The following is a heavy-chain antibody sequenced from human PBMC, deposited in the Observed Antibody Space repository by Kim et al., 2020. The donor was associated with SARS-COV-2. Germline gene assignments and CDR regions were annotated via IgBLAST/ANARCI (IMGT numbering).Heavy chain of an antibody. CDR3: ATESFFGVVIYALYY. D-gene: IGHD3-3*01. CDR2: FDPQYGEK. J-gene: IGHJ4*02. V-gene: IGHV1-24*01. CDR1: GYTLTELS. Sequence: ASVKVSCKVSGYTLTELSMHWVRQTPGKGLEWMGSFDPQYGEKIYAQKFQCRVTMTEDTSTDTAYLELSSLGSEDTAVYYCATESFFGVVIYALYYWGQGTLVTVSS.